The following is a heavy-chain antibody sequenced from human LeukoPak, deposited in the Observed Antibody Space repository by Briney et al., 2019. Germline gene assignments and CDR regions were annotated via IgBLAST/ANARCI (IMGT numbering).Heavy chain of an antibody. CDR2: ISYDGGNT. V-gene: IGHV3-30-3*01. CDR3: AKEGTGIHFDY. CDR1: GFTFSSNA. D-gene: IGHD1-1*01. J-gene: IGHJ4*02. Sequence: PGGSLRLSCAASGFTFSSNAIHWVRQAPGKGLEWVAEISYDGGNTYYADSVKGRFTISRDNSKNTLYLQMNSLRAEDTAVYYCAKEGTGIHFDYWGQGTLVTVPS.